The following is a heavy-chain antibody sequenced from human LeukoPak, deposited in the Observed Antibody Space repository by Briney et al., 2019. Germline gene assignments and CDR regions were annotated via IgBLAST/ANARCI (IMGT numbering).Heavy chain of an antibody. V-gene: IGHV4-34*01. D-gene: IGHD4-17*01. CDR3: ARLDYGDYPHFDY. Sequence: PSETLSLTCAVYGGSFSGYYWSWIRQPPGKGLEWIGEIYHSGSTNYNPSLKSRVTISVDKSKNQFSLKLSSVTAADTAVYYCARLDYGDYPHFDYWGQGALVTVSS. CDR2: IYHSGST. CDR1: GGSFSGYY. J-gene: IGHJ4*02.